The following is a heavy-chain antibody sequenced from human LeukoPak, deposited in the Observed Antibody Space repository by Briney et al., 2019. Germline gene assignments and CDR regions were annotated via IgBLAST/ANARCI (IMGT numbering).Heavy chain of an antibody. V-gene: IGHV1-24*01. J-gene: IGHJ5*02. CDR2: FDPEDGET. CDR3: ARSMAAHNWFDP. CDR1: GYTLTELS. Sequence: ASVKVSCKVSGYTLTELSMHWVRQAPGKGLEWMGGFDPEDGETIYAQKFQGRVTMTEDTSTDTAYMELSSLRSEDTAVYYCARSMAAHNWFDPWGQGTLVTVSS. D-gene: IGHD2/OR15-2a*01.